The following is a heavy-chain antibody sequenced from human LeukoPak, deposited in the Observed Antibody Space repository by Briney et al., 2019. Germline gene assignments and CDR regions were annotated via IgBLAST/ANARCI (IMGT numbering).Heavy chain of an antibody. J-gene: IGHJ5*02. CDR1: GGTFSSYA. CDR3: AGCQNGQYSSSWWNWFDL. V-gene: IGHV1-69*05. CDR2: IIPIFGTA. D-gene: IGHD6-13*01. Sequence: SVKVSCKASGGTFSSYAISLVRQAPGQGLEWMGGIIPIFGTANYAQKFQGRVTITTDESTSTAYMELSSLRSEDTAVYYCAGCQNGQYSSSWWNWFDLWGQGTLVTVSS.